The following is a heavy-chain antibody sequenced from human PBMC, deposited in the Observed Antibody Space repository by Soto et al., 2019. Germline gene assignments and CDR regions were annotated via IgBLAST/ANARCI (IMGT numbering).Heavy chain of an antibody. CDR2: INHSGST. D-gene: IGHD6-13*01. J-gene: IGHJ3*02. CDR3: ARGGIAAAGTAAFDI. Sequence: QVQLQQWGAGLLKPSETLSLACAVYGGSFSGYYWSWIRQPPGKGLEWIGEINHSGSTNYNPSLKSRVTISVATSKNQFSLKLSSVTAADTAVYYCARGGIAAAGTAAFDIWGQGTMVTVSS. V-gene: IGHV4-34*01. CDR1: GGSFSGYY.